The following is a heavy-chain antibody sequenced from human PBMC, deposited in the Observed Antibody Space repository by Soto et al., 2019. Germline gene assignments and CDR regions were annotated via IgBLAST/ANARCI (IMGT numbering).Heavy chain of an antibody. CDR2: ISWNSGSI. Sequence: EVQLVESGGGLVQPGRSLRLSCAASGFTFDDYAMHWVRQAPGKGLEWVSGISWNSGSIGYADSVKGRFTISRDNAKNSLYLQMNSLRAEDTALYDCAKASYGDYPRAYVQHWGQGTLVTVSS. CDR3: AKASYGDYPRAYVQH. J-gene: IGHJ1*01. D-gene: IGHD4-17*01. V-gene: IGHV3-9*01. CDR1: GFTFDDYA.